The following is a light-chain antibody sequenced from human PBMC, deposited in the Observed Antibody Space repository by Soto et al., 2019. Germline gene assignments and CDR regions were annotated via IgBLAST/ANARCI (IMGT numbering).Light chain of an antibody. CDR2: GAS. J-gene: IGKJ1*01. Sequence: EKVMTQYPATLSVSRGETAALSCRTSQGLNRNLAWYQQKLGQAPRVLIYGASTRATGIPARFSGSGSGTEFILSISSLQSEDFAVYYCHEYHPWPSPFGHGTEVDIK. CDR3: HEYHPWPSP. CDR1: QGLNRN. V-gene: IGKV3-15*01.